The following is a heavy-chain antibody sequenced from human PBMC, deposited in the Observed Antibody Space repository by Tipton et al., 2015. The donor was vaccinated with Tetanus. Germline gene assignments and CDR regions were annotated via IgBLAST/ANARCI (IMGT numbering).Heavy chain of an antibody. CDR2: IYSDVYTSEST. Sequence: TLSLTCTVSGGSISRHYWSWIRQPAGKGLEWIGRIYSDVYTSESTTYNPSLKNRVSMSVDTSKNQFPLKLTSVIAADTAMYYCARRGDNWYFDLWGRGTLVTVSS. J-gene: IGHJ2*01. CDR1: GGSISRHY. D-gene: IGHD2-21*01. CDR3: ARRGDNWYFDL. V-gene: IGHV4-4*07.